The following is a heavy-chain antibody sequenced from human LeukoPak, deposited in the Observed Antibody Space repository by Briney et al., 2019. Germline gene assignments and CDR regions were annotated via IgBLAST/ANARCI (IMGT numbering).Heavy chain of an antibody. V-gene: IGHV3-23*01. CDR1: GFTFCSYA. CDR3: SKEVPSYYYYYGMDV. Sequence: GGSLRLSCAASGFTFCSYAIRWVRQAPGEGLEWVSAISGSGGGTYYADSVKGRFTISRDNSKNTLYLQMNRLRAEDTAVYYCSKEVPSYYYYYGMDVWGQGTTVTVSS. J-gene: IGHJ6*02. CDR2: ISGSGGGT.